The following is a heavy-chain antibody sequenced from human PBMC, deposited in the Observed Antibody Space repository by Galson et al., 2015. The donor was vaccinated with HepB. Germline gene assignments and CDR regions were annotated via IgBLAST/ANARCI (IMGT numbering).Heavy chain of an antibody. CDR1: GFSFSDFA. D-gene: IGHD1-26*01. V-gene: IGHV3-30*04. CDR2: ISHDGKHQ. CDR3: ARDPDDAEGYYMTFEY. Sequence: SLRLSCAASGFSFSDFALHWVRQGPGKGPEWVALISHDGKHQYYADSVGGRFTISRDISKNTLNLQMNSLRVEDTGIYYCARDPDDAEGYYMTFEYWGQGTLVTVSS. J-gene: IGHJ4*02.